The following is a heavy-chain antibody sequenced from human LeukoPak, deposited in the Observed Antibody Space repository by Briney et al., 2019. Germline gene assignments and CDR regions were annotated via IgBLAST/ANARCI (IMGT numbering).Heavy chain of an antibody. CDR2: IYTSGST. V-gene: IGHV4-4*07. CDR3: ARASNVWGSYRYQYYFDY. Sequence: SETLSLTCTVSGGSISSYYWSWVRQPPGKGLEWIGRIYTSGSTNYNPSLKSRVTMSVDTSKNQFSLKLSSVTAADTAVYYCARASNVWGSYRYQYYFDYWGQGTLVTVSS. J-gene: IGHJ4*02. D-gene: IGHD3-16*02. CDR1: GGSISSYY.